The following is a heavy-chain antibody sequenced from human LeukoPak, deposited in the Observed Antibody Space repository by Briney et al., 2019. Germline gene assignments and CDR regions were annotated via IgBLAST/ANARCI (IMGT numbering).Heavy chain of an antibody. J-gene: IGHJ5*02. V-gene: IGHV5-51*01. CDR1: GYSFTSYW. Sequence: GESLKISCKGSGYSFTSYWIGWVRQMPGKGLEWMGIIYPGDSDTRYSPSFQGQVTISADKSISTAYLQWNSLKASDIAMYYCARLPHYYDSSGYYYHWGQGTLVTVSS. CDR2: IYPGDSDT. CDR3: ARLPHYYDSSGYYYH. D-gene: IGHD3-22*01.